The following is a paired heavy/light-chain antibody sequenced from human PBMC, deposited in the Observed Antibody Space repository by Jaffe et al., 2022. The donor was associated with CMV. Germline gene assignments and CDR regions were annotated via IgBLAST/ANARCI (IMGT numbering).Light chain of an antibody. CDR3: QQTYTIPYT. V-gene: IGKV1-39*01. CDR1: QSIFHY. J-gene: IGKJ2*01. CDR2: ATS. Sequence: DIQMTQSPSSLSASVGDRVTITCRASQSIFHYLNWFQQKPGKAPKLLIYATSPLQSGVPSRFSGSGSGTDFTLTISSLQPEDFATYYCQQTYTIPYTFGQGTKVEIK.
Heavy chain of an antibody. CDR3: AREDYDTGGFFTRYFEY. Sequence: QVQLVQSGAEVREPGASVKVSCKASGYPFTNYGITWVRQAPGQGLEWMGWISGSNGNTKYAQKLQGRVTMTRDTSTSTVYMELRSLRSDDTAMYYCAREDYDTGGFFTRYFEYWGQGTLVTVSS. V-gene: IGHV1-18*01. J-gene: IGHJ4*02. D-gene: IGHD3-22*01. CDR2: ISGSNGNT. CDR1: GYPFTNYG.